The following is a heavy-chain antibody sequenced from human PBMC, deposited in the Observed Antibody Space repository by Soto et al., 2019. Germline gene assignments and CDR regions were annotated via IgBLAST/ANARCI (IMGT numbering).Heavy chain of an antibody. V-gene: IGHV3-48*01. J-gene: IGHJ1*01. D-gene: IGHD2-15*01. CDR2: ISSSSSTI. Sequence: GGSLRLSCAASGFTFSNYSMNWVRQAPGKGLEWVSYISSSSSTIYYADSVKGRFTISRDNAKNSLYLQMNSLRAEDTAVYYRAREQYCSGGSCYPANFQHWGQGTLVTVSS. CDR3: AREQYCSGGSCYPANFQH. CDR1: GFTFSNYS.